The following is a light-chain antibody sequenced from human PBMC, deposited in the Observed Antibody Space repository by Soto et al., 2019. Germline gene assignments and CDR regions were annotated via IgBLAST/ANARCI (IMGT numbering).Light chain of an antibody. Sequence: DIQMTQSPSTLSAFVGDRVTITCRASQNINDCLAWYQQKPGKAPKLLIFDASSLESGLPSRLSGSGYATELTLTISSMQPDDFATYYCQQYSRYYTFGHGTKLETK. CDR2: DAS. CDR1: QNINDC. CDR3: QQYSRYYT. V-gene: IGKV1-5*01. J-gene: IGKJ2*01.